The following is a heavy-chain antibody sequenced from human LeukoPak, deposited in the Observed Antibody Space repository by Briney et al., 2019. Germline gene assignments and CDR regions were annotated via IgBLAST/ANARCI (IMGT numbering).Heavy chain of an antibody. D-gene: IGHD3-10*01. CDR1: GGSISSSSYY. V-gene: IGHV4-39*01. Sequence: SQTLSLTCTVSGGSISSSSYYWGWIRQPPGKGLEWIGSIYYSGSTYYNPSLKSRVTISVDTSKNQFSLKLSSVTAADTAVYYCARQKRITMVRGVTYNWFDPWGQGTLVTVSS. CDR3: ARQKRITMVRGVTYNWFDP. CDR2: IYYSGST. J-gene: IGHJ5*02.